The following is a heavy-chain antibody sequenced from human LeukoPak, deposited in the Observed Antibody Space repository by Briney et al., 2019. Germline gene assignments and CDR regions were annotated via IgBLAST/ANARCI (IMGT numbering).Heavy chain of an antibody. D-gene: IGHD4-17*01. V-gene: IGHV3-7*01. J-gene: IGHJ4*02. Sequence: PGGSLRLSCAASGFTFSNYYMAWARQPPGKGLEWVASISPDSTDNVYVDSVKGRFTISRDNAKSSLYLHMGSLRAEDTAVYYCATPSRGPTVTSTWGQGTPVIVSS. CDR2: ISPDSTDN. CDR1: GFTFSNYY. CDR3: ATPSRGPTVTST.